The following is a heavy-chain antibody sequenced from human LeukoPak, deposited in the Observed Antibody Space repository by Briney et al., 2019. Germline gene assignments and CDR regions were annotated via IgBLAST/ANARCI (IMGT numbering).Heavy chain of an antibody. J-gene: IGHJ4*02. CDR3: ASDDGLAGTPFDY. CDR2: IWYDGSNK. V-gene: IGHV3-33*01. CDR1: GFTFSNYG. D-gene: IGHD6-19*01. Sequence: PGRSLRLSCAASGFTFSNYGMHWVRQAPGKGLEWVAFIWYDGSNKEHAESVKGRFTISRDNSKSTLYLQMNSLRAEDTAVYHCASDDGLAGTPFDYWGQGTLVTVSS.